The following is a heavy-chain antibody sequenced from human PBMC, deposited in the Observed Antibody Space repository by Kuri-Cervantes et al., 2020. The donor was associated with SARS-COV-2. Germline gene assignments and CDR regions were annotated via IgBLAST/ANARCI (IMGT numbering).Heavy chain of an antibody. CDR2: ISAYNGNT. V-gene: IGHV1-18*04. CDR1: GYTFTSYG. J-gene: IGHJ6*03. D-gene: IGHD1-1*01. Sequence: ASVKVSCKASGYTFTSYGISWVRQAPGQGLEWMGWISAYNGNTNYAQKLRGRVTMTTDTSTSTAYMELRSLRSDDTAVYYCARAAQLEPPDYYYYYMDVWGKGTTVTVSS. CDR3: ARAAQLEPPDYYYYYMDV.